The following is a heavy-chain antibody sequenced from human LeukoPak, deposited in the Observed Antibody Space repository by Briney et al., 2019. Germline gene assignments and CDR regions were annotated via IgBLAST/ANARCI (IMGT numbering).Heavy chain of an antibody. J-gene: IGHJ4*02. V-gene: IGHV4-59*01. CDR1: GGSISSYY. Sequence: TSETLSLTCTVSGGSISSYYWSWIRQPPGKGLEWIGYIYYSGSTNYNPSLKSRVTISVDTSKNQFSLKLSSVTAADTAVYYCARDTDYEGLDYWGQGTLVTVSS. D-gene: IGHD4-17*01. CDR3: ARDTDYEGLDY. CDR2: IYYSGST.